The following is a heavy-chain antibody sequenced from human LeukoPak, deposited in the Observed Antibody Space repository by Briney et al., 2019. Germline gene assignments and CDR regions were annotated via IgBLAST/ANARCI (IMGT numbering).Heavy chain of an antibody. CDR1: GGSISSYY. D-gene: IGHD3-3*01. J-gene: IGHJ3*02. CDR2: IYFSWTT. CDR3: ARDEAITIFGVITPNAFDI. V-gene: IGHV4-59*06. Sequence: SETLSLTCTVSGGSISSYYWSWIRQPPGKGLEWSGSIYFSWTTYYNPSLKSRLTISVDTSKNHFSLRLSSVTAADTAVYYCARDEAITIFGVITPNAFDIWGRGTMVTVSS.